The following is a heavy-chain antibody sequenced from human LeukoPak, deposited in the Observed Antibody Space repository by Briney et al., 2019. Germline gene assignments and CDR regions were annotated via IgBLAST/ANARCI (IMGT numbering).Heavy chain of an antibody. Sequence: GALRLSCAASGFTFSSYAMSWVRQAPGKGLEWVSGISGSGGSTYYADSVKGRFTISRDNSKNTLSLQMNSLRAEDTAVYYCAKGIDNSGYYPFDYWGQGTLVAVSS. CDR1: GFTFSSYA. V-gene: IGHV3-23*01. D-gene: IGHD3-22*01. CDR2: ISGSGGST. CDR3: AKGIDNSGYYPFDY. J-gene: IGHJ4*02.